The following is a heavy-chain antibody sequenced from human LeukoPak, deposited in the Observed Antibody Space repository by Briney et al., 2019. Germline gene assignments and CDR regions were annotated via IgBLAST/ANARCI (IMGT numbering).Heavy chain of an antibody. CDR1: GYTFTGYY. CDR2: INPNSGGT. J-gene: IGHJ4*02. D-gene: IGHD6-13*01. V-gene: IGHV1-2*02. CDR3: ASGAAAGPKYYFDY. Sequence: ASVKVSCKASGYTFTGYYMHWVRQAPGQGLEWMGWINPNSGGTNYAQKFQGRVTMTRDTSISTAYMELSRLRSDDTAMYYCASGAAAGPKYYFDYWGQGTLVTVSS.